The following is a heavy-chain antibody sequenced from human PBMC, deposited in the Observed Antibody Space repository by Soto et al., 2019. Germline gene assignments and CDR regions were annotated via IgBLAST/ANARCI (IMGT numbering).Heavy chain of an antibody. V-gene: IGHV1-18*01. D-gene: IGHD6-19*01. CDR1: GGTFSSYT. J-gene: IGHJ5*02. CDR2: ISPYSDET. CDR3: ARGHSSGCLT. Sequence: ASVKVSCKASGGTFSSYTISWVRQAPGQGLEWLGWISPYSDETQYAQKTQGRVFMTIDRSARTAYLDLRSLRSDDTAVYYCARGHSSGCLTWGQGTLVTVSS.